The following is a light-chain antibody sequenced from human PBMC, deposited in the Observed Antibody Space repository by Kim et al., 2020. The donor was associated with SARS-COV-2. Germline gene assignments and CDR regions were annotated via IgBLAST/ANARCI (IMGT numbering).Light chain of an antibody. J-gene: IGKJ1*01. V-gene: IGKV1-6*01. Sequence: AFVGDRVPLTCRASQCIRNDLGWYQQKPGKAPKLLIFAASTLESGVPSRFSGSGSGTDFTLTISSLQPEDFATYYCLQDYNYPRTFGQGTKVEIK. CDR3: LQDYNYPRT. CDR1: QCIRND. CDR2: AAS.